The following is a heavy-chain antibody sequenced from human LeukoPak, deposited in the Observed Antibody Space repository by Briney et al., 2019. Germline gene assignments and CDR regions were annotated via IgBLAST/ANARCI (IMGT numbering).Heavy chain of an antibody. J-gene: IGHJ4*02. Sequence: GASAKVSCEASGYTFTNYDINWVRQATGQGLEWMGWMNPKSGNTGYAQKFQGRVTMTRSTSISTAYMDLSSLRSEDTAVYYCARRPRYCSGGSCYDYWGQGTLVTVSS. V-gene: IGHV1-8*01. CDR1: GYTFTNYD. D-gene: IGHD2-15*01. CDR2: MNPKSGNT. CDR3: ARRPRYCSGGSCYDY.